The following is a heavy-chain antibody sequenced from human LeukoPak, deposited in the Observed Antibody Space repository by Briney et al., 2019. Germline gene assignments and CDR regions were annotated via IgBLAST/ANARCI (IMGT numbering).Heavy chain of an antibody. CDR2: ISAYNGNT. Sequence: GASVKVSCKASGYTFTSYGISWVRQAPGQGLEWMGWISAYNGNTNYAQKLQGRVTMTTDTSTSTAYMELRSLRSDDTAVYYCARDDLIRGTGYSTPDYYGMDVWGQGTTVTVSS. D-gene: IGHD6-13*01. V-gene: IGHV1-18*01. CDR1: GYTFTSYG. CDR3: ARDDLIRGTGYSTPDYYGMDV. J-gene: IGHJ6*02.